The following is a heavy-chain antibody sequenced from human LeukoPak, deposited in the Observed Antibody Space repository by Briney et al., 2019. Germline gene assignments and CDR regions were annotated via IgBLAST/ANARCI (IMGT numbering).Heavy chain of an antibody. V-gene: IGHV4-30-4*01. CDR3: ASLGVSAFSSGVGWFDP. CDR2: IYYSGST. CDR1: GGSISSGDYY. D-gene: IGHD3-3*01. J-gene: IGHJ5*02. Sequence: SQTLSLTCTVSGGSISSGDYYWSWIRQPPGKGLEWIGYIYYSGSTYYNPSLKSRVTISVDTPKNQFSLKLSSVTAADTAVYYCASLGVSAFSSGVGWFDPWGQGTLVTVSS.